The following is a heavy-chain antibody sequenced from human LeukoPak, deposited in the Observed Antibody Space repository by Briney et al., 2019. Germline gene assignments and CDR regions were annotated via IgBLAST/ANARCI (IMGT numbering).Heavy chain of an antibody. CDR3: AKDGGLHLYYYYNYMDI. V-gene: IGHV3-30*02. CDR1: GFTFNSYG. CDR2: IRYDGSYE. D-gene: IGHD5-24*01. Sequence: GGTLRLSCAASGFTFNSYGMHWVRQAPGKGLEWVAFIRYDGSYEYYADSVKGRFTISRDNSKTTLYLQMNSLRSEDTAVYYCAKDGGLHLYYYYNYMDIWGKGTTVTVSS. J-gene: IGHJ6*03.